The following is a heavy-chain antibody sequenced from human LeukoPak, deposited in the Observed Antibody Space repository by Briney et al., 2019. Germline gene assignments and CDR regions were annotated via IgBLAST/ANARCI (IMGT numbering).Heavy chain of an antibody. D-gene: IGHD6-19*01. CDR2: INPNSGGT. CDR3: ARLSIAVAGT. V-gene: IGHV1-2*02. Sequence: ASVKVSCKASGYTFTDYYMHWVRQAPGQWLEWMGWINPNSGGTNYAQKFQGRVTLTRDTSITTAYMELSRLRSDDTAVYYCARLSIAVAGTWGQGTLVTVSS. CDR1: GYTFTDYY. J-gene: IGHJ4*02.